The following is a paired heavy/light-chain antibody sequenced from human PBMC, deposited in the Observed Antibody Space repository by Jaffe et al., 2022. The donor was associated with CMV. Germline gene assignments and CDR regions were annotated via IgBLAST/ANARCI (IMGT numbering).Heavy chain of an antibody. CDR1: GGSVTSGRYY. D-gene: IGHD3-22*01. CDR3: ASYDGSGNGMDV. V-gene: IGHV4-61*03. J-gene: IGHJ6*02. Sequence: QVQLQESGPGLVKPSETLSLSCSVSGGSVTSGRYYWGWIRQPPGKGLEPIGYIFYTGRPNYNPSLKSRVTISIDTSKNHFSLKLSSVTAGDTGVYYCASYDGSGNGMDVWGQGTTVTVS. CDR2: IFYTGRP.
Light chain of an antibody. CDR1: QSLVHSDGNTY. Sequence: DVVMTQSPLSLPVTLGQPASISCRSTQSLVHSDGNTYLNWFHQRPGQPPRRLIYKVSNRDSGVPDRFSGSGSGTDFTLKISRVEADDVGVYYCMQGTHWPLFTLGPGTKVDIK. V-gene: IGKV2-30*02. CDR3: MQGTHWPLFT. CDR2: KVS. J-gene: IGKJ3*01.